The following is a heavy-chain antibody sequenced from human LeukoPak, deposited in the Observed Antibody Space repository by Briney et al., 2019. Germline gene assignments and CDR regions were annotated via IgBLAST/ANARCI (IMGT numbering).Heavy chain of an antibody. J-gene: IGHJ6*03. CDR2: INPNSGGT. V-gene: IGHV1-2*02. Sequence: ASVKVSCXASGYTFTGYYMHWVRQAPGQGLEWMGWINPNSGGTNYAQKFQGRVTMTRDTSISTAYMELSRLRSDDTAVYYCARGGQLGYYYYYMDVWGKGTTITVSS. D-gene: IGHD2-2*01. CDR1: GYTFTGYY. CDR3: ARGGQLGYYYYYMDV.